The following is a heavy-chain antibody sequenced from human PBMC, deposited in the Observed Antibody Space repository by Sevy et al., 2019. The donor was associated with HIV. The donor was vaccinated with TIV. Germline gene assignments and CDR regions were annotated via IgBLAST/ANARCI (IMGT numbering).Heavy chain of an antibody. CDR3: ATGVTTRESVVQSWFDP. J-gene: IGHJ5*02. D-gene: IGHD1-1*01. CDR2: FDPEDGET. CDR1: GYTLTELS. Sequence: ASVKVSCKVSGYTLTELSMHWVRQAPGKGLEWMGGFDPEDGETIYAQKFQGRVTMTEDTSTDKAYMELNSQRSEDTAVYYCATGVTTRESVVQSWFDPWGQGTLVTVSS. V-gene: IGHV1-24*01.